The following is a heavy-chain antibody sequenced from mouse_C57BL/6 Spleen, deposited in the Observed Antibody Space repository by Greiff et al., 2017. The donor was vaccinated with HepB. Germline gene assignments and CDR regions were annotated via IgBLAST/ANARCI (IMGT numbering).Heavy chain of an antibody. J-gene: IGHJ4*01. Sequence: VKLQQPGAELVKPGASVKMSCKASGYTFTSYWITWVKQRPGQGLEWIGDIYPGSGSTNYNEKFKSKATLTVDTSSSTAYMQLSSLTSEDSAVYYCARSGYGVYAMDYWGQGTSVTVSS. D-gene: IGHD1-1*02. CDR3: ARSGYGVYAMDY. CDR1: GYTFTSYW. V-gene: IGHV1-55*01. CDR2: IYPGSGST.